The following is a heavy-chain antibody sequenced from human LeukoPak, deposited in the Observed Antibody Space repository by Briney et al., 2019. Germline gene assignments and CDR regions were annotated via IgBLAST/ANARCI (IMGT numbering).Heavy chain of an antibody. D-gene: IGHD3-3*01. Sequence: EASVKVSCKASGGTFSSYAISWVRQAPGQGLEWMGGIIPIFGTANYAQKFQGRVTITADESTSTAYMELSSLRSEDTAVYYCAGTIFGVVTPYYYYYYMDVWGKGTTVTVSS. J-gene: IGHJ6*03. CDR3: AGTIFGVVTPYYYYYYMDV. CDR2: IIPIFGTA. CDR1: GGTFSSYA. V-gene: IGHV1-69*13.